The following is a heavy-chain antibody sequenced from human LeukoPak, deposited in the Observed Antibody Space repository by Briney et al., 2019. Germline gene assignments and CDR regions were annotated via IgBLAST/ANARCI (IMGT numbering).Heavy chain of an antibody. J-gene: IGHJ3*02. V-gene: IGHV5-51*01. Sequence: RESLKISCKGSGYSFTTYWIGWVRQMPGKGLEWMGIINPGDSDTRYSPSSQGQVTISADKSISTAYLQWSSLKASDTAMYYCARRSDYVWGSYRRSDAFDIWGQGTQVTVSS. D-gene: IGHD3-16*02. CDR3: ARRSDYVWGSYRRSDAFDI. CDR2: INPGDSDT. CDR1: GYSFTTYW.